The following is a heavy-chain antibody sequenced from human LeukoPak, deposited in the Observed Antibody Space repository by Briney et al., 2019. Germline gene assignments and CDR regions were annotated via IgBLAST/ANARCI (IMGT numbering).Heavy chain of an antibody. CDR1: GYSFTSYW. Sequence: GESLKISCKGSGYSFTSYWIGWVRQMPGKGLEWMGIIYPGDSDTRYSPSFQGQVTISADKSISTAYLQWSSLKASDTAMYYCARHAGSGSYSKAFDIWGQGTMVTVSS. V-gene: IGHV5-51*01. D-gene: IGHD1-26*01. CDR3: ARHAGSGSYSKAFDI. CDR2: IYPGDSDT. J-gene: IGHJ3*02.